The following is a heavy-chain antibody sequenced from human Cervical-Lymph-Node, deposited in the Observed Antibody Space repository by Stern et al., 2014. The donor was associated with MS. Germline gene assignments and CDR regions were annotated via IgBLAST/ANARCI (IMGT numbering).Heavy chain of an antibody. J-gene: IGHJ4*02. D-gene: IGHD3-10*01. CDR1: GYTFSNFG. V-gene: IGHV1-18*04. CDR3: ARRFGELYLALFDA. CDR2: ISPYTGDT. Sequence: QVQLVQSGAEVKKPGAAVKVSCKASGYTFSNFGIAWLRQAPGQGLEWMGWISPYTGDTNYAQKVQDRVTLTTDTLTSTAYMELRSLTSDDTAVYYCARRFGELYLALFDAWGQGALVTVSS.